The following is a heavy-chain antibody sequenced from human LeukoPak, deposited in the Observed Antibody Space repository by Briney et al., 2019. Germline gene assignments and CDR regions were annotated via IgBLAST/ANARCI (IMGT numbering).Heavy chain of an antibody. V-gene: IGHV4-4*02. J-gene: IGHJ2*01. CDR2: IYHSGST. CDR3: AREPMVRGVIIFRYFDL. Sequence: PSETLSLTCAVSGGSISSSNWWSWVRQPPGKGLEWIGEIYHSGSTNYNPSLKSRVTISVDKSKNQFSLKLSSVTAADTAAYYCAREPMVRGVIIFRYFDLWGRGTLVTVSS. CDR1: GGSISSSNW. D-gene: IGHD3-10*01.